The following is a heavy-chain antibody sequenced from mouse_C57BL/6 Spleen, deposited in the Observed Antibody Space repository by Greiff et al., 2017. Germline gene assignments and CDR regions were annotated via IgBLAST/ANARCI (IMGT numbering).Heavy chain of an antibody. CDR1: GYTFTDYE. V-gene: IGHV1-15*01. CDR3: TRPYDYDEYFDV. D-gene: IGHD2-4*01. J-gene: IGHJ1*03. Sequence: QVQLQQSGAELVRPGASVTLSCKASGYTFTDYEMHWVKQTPVHGLEWIGAIDPETGGTAYNQKFKGKAILTADKSSSTAYMELRSLTSEDSAVYYCTRPYDYDEYFDVWGTGTTGTVSS. CDR2: IDPETGGT.